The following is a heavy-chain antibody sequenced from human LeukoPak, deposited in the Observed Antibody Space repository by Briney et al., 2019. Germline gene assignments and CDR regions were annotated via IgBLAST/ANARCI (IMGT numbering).Heavy chain of an antibody. V-gene: IGHV4-61*02. D-gene: IGHD1-26*01. CDR1: GGSITNGGYY. CDR3: ARERLGGSYYRPVDY. CDR2: IYTTGNT. J-gene: IGHJ4*02. Sequence: PSETLSLTCTVSGGSITNGGYYWRWSRQPAGKGLEWIGRIYTTGNTNYNPSLKSRVTISLDTPKNQFSLKLSSVSAEDTALYYCARERLGGSYYRPVDYWGQGTLVTVSS.